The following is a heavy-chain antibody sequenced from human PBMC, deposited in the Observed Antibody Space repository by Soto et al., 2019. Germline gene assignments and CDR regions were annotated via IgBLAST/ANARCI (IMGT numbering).Heavy chain of an antibody. D-gene: IGHD3-10*01. J-gene: IGHJ5*02. CDR1: GGSISSGGYS. CDR2: IYHSGST. CDR3: ARGNYGSGPVWLDP. Sequence: SETLSLTCAVSGGSISSGGYSWSWIRQPPGKGLEWIGYIYHSGSTYYNPSLKSRVTISVDKSKNQFSLKLSSVTAADTAVYYCARGNYGSGPVWLDPWGQGTLVTVSS. V-gene: IGHV4-30-2*01.